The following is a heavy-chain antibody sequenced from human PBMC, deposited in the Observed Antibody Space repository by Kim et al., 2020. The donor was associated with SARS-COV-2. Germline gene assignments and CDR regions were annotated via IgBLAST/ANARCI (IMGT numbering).Heavy chain of an antibody. D-gene: IGHD6-13*01. V-gene: IGHV3-21*01. CDR1: GFTFSSYS. J-gene: IGHJ6*02. Sequence: GGSLRLSCAASGFTFSSYSMNWVRQAPGKGLEWVSSISSSSSYIYYADSVKGRFTISRDNAKNSLYLQMNSLRAEDTAVYYCARDCTQLSPYYYYGMDVWGQGTTVTVSS. CDR3: ARDCTQLSPYYYYGMDV. CDR2: ISSSSSYI.